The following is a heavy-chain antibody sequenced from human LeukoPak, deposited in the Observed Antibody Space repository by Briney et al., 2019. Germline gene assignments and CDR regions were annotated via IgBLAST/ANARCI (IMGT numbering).Heavy chain of an antibody. J-gene: IGHJ4*02. CDR1: GFTFSSYG. Sequence: GGSLRLSCAASGFTFSSYGMHWVRQAPGKGLEWVAVISYDGSNKYYADSVKGRFTISRDNSKNTLYLQMNSLRAEDTAVYYYAKDGGSSWSEDAYFDYWGQGTLVTVSS. CDR3: AKDGGSSWSEDAYFDY. CDR2: ISYDGSNK. V-gene: IGHV3-30*18. D-gene: IGHD6-13*01.